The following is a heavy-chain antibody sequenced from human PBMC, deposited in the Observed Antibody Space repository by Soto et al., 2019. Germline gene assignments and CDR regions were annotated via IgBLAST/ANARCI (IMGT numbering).Heavy chain of an antibody. Sequence: GASLRLSCAASGFTFTSYIMNWVRQAPGQGLEWVSYITSKSTTIKYADSVNGRFTVSRDNAKNSLYLQLNSLRDEDTAVYYCAREMGACSDSSCYPGPYDSWGQGTLVTVSS. D-gene: IGHD3-16*01. J-gene: IGHJ5*02. CDR1: GFTFTSYI. CDR3: AREMGACSDSSCYPGPYDS. CDR2: ITSKSTTI. V-gene: IGHV3-48*02.